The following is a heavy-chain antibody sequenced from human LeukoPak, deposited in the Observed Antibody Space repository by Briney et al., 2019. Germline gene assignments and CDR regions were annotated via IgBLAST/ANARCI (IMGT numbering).Heavy chain of an antibody. D-gene: IGHD3-3*01. CDR2: LTAGGGFA. Sequence: GGSLRLSCTASGFTFHTYAMAWVRQAPGEGLEWVSALTAGGGFAYYADSVKGRFTISRDNSQNLLSLQMSSLRVEDTAVYYCATDFWSSYPFGFWGQGALVIVSS. CDR1: GFTFHTYA. CDR3: ATDFWSSYPFGF. V-gene: IGHV3-23*01. J-gene: IGHJ4*02.